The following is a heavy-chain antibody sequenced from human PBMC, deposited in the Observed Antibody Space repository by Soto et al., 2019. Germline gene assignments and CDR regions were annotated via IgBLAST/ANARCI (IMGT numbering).Heavy chain of an antibody. Sequence: QITLKESGPTLVKPTQTLTLTCTFSGFSLSTSEVGVGWIRQPPGKALEWLALIYWDDDKRYSPSLRSRLTITQDTSKNRVVLTMTNVDTVDTATYYCAHRFDWYYFDYWGQGTLVTVSS. D-gene: IGHD3-9*01. CDR1: GFSLSTSEVG. J-gene: IGHJ4*02. CDR3: AHRFDWYYFDY. CDR2: IYWDDDK. V-gene: IGHV2-5*02.